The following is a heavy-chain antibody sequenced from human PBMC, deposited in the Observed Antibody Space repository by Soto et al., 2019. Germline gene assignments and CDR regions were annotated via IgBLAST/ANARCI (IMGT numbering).Heavy chain of an antibody. CDR2: ISSTTNYI. Sequence: GGALRLSCSASGFTFTRYSMNWFRQAPGKGLEWGSSISSTTNYIYYGDSMKGRFTISRDNAKNSLYLEMNSLRAEDTAMYYCARESEDLTSNFDYWGQGTLVTVSS. CDR1: GFTFTRYS. V-gene: IGHV3-21*06. CDR3: ARESEDLTSNFDY. J-gene: IGHJ4*02.